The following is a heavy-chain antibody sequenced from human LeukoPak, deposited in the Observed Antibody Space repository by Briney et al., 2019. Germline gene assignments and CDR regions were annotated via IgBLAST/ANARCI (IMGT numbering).Heavy chain of an antibody. CDR1: GFTFSSYE. J-gene: IGHJ4*02. Sequence: GGSLRLSCAASGFTFSSYEMNWVRQAPGKGLEWVSYILNSGTTTYYADSVKGRFTISRDNAKKSLYLQMNSLRAEDTAVYYCARNYYDSSAYYYFDYWGQGTLVTVSS. CDR2: ILNSGTTT. V-gene: IGHV3-48*03. CDR3: ARNYYDSSAYYYFDY. D-gene: IGHD3-22*01.